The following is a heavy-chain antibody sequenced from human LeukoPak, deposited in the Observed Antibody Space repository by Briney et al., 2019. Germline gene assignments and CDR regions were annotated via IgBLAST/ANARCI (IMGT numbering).Heavy chain of an antibody. CDR3: ARDFTHYDYVWGSYFYY. CDR1: GYTFTSYG. J-gene: IGHJ4*02. V-gene: IGHV1-18*01. Sequence: ASVKVSCKASGYTFTSYGISWVRQAPGQGLEWMGWISAYNGNTNYAQKFQGRVTITADKSTSTAYMELSSLRSEDTAVYYCARDFTHYDYVWGSYFYYWGQGTLVTVSS. D-gene: IGHD3-16*01. CDR2: ISAYNGNT.